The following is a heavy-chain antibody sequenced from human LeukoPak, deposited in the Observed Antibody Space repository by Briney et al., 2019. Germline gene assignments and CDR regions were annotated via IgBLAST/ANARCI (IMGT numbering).Heavy chain of an antibody. J-gene: IGHJ3*02. V-gene: IGHV4-38-2*02. Sequence: SETLSLTCTVSGYSSSSGYYWGWIRQPPGKGLEWIGSIYHSGSTYYNPSLKSRVTISVDTSKNQFSLKLSSVTAADTAVYYCARAMMVVLGDAFDIWGQGTMVTVSS. CDR2: IYHSGST. CDR3: ARAMMVVLGDAFDI. D-gene: IGHD3-22*01. CDR1: GYSSSSGYY.